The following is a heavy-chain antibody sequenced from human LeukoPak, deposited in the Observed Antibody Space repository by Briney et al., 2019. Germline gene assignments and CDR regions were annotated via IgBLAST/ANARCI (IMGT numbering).Heavy chain of an antibody. CDR3: ARDRRYCRSTSCFSGCDY. Sequence: SETLSLTCTVSAGSINSYYWSWVRQPAGKGLEWIARIYTSGGTNYNPSLKSRLTMSVDTSKNQFSLRLSSVTAADTAVYYCARDRRYCRSTSCFSGCDYWGQGTLVTVSS. J-gene: IGHJ4*02. V-gene: IGHV4-4*07. CDR1: AGSINSYY. D-gene: IGHD2-2*01. CDR2: IYTSGGT.